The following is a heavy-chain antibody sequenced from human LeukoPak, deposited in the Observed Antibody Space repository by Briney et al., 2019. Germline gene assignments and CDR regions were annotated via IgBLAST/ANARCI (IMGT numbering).Heavy chain of an antibody. D-gene: IGHD4-17*01. V-gene: IGHV3-30*18. Sequence: GGSLRLSCAASGFTFSSYGMHWVRQAPGKGLEWVAVISYDGSNKYYADSVKGRFTISRDNSKNTLYLQMNSLRAEDTAVYYCAKDNSQRVTRGFYGMDVWGQGTTVTVSS. J-gene: IGHJ6*02. CDR1: GFTFSSYG. CDR2: ISYDGSNK. CDR3: AKDNSQRVTRGFYGMDV.